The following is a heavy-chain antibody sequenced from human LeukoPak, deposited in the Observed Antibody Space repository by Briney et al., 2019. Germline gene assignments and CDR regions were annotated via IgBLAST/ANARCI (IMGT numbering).Heavy chain of an antibody. CDR3: ARDLTTVHYNWFDP. J-gene: IGHJ5*02. V-gene: IGHV3-21*01. CDR2: ISGSGSYI. CDR1: GLTFSDYS. D-gene: IGHD4-17*01. Sequence: GGSLRLSCAASGLTFSDYSMNWVRQTPSKGLEWVSCISGSGSYIYYADSVKGRFTISRDNAKNSLYLQMNSLRAEDTAVYYCARDLTTVHYNWFDPWGQGTLVTVSS.